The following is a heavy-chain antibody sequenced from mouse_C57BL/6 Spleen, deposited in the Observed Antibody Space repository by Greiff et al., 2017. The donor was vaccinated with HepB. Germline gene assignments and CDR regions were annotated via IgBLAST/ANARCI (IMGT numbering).Heavy chain of an antibody. J-gene: IGHJ4*01. D-gene: IGHD1-1*01. Sequence: VQLQESGPGLVQPSQSLSITCTVSGFSLTSYGVHWVRQSPGKGLEWLGVIWRGGSTDYNAAFMSRLSITKDNSKSQVFFKMNSLQADDTAIYYCAKNPYGSSYMDYWGQGTSVTVSS. CDR3: AKNPYGSSYMDY. CDR2: IWRGGST. V-gene: IGHV2-5*01. CDR1: GFSLTSYG.